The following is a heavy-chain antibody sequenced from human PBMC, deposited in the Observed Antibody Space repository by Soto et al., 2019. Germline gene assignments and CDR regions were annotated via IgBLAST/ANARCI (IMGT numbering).Heavy chain of an antibody. CDR2: IYYSGST. CDR1: GGSISSYY. D-gene: IGHD2-2*01. V-gene: IGHV4-59*01. Sequence: PSETLSLTCTVSGGSISSYYWSWIRQPPGKGLEWIGYIYYSGSTNYNPSLKSRVTISVDTSKNQFSLKLSSVTAADTAVYYCARGSSTSCYECGPNWFDPWGQGTLVTVS. J-gene: IGHJ5*02. CDR3: ARGSSTSCYECGPNWFDP.